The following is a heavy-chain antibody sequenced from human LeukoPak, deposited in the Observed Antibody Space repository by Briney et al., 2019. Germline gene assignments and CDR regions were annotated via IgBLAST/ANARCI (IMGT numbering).Heavy chain of an antibody. CDR2: INPNSGGT. J-gene: IGHJ4*02. Sequence: ASVKVSCKASGYTFTGYYMHWVRQAPGQGLEWMGWINPNSGGTNYAQKFQGRVTMTRDTSISTAYMELSRLRPDDTAVYYCARDESYYDSSGYYDYWGQGTLVTVSS. V-gene: IGHV1-2*02. D-gene: IGHD3-22*01. CDR1: GYTFTGYY. CDR3: ARDESYYDSSGYYDY.